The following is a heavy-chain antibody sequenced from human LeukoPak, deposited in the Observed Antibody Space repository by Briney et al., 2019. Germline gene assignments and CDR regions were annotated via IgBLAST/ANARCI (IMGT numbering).Heavy chain of an antibody. D-gene: IGHD3-22*01. CDR3: SRDWPLVITDS. CDR1: GYTFTSYD. Sequence: ASVKVSCKASGYTFTSYDINWVRQATGQGLEWMGRIDTNSGDTHFAQKFQDRVTMTTDTSTTTAYMELRSLTSDDTAVYFCSRDWPLVITDSWGQGTLVTVSS. CDR2: IDTNSGDT. J-gene: IGHJ4*02. V-gene: IGHV1-18*01.